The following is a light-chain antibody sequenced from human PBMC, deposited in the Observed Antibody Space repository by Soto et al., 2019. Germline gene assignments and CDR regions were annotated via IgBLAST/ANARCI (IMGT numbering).Light chain of an antibody. J-gene: IGKJ5*01. V-gene: IGKV1-39*01. Sequence: DIQMTQSPSSLPASVGDRVTITCRASQSISSYLNWYQQKPGKAPKLLIYAASTLQSGVPSRFSGSGSGTDFALTISSLQPEDFATYYCQQSYSAPPITFGQGTRLENK. CDR1: QSISSY. CDR2: AAS. CDR3: QQSYSAPPIT.